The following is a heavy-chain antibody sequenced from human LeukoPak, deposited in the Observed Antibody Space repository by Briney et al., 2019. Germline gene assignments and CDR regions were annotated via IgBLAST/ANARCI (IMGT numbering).Heavy chain of an antibody. CDR2: INHSGGT. CDR1: GGSFSGYY. D-gene: IGHD6-19*01. V-gene: IGHV4-34*01. CDR3: ARTSSGWRIRFDY. J-gene: IGHJ4*02. Sequence: PSETLSLTCAVYGGSFSGYYWSWIRQPPGKGLEWIGEINHSGGTNYNPSLKSRVTISVDTSKNQFSLKLSSVTAADTAVYYCARTSSGWRIRFDYWGQGTLVTVSS.